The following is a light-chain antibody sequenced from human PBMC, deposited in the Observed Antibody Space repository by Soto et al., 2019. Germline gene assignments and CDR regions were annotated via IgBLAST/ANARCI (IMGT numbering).Light chain of an antibody. CDR1: SSDVGAYNF. Sequence: QSALPQPASVSGSPGQSITISCTGPSSDVGAYNFVSWYQQHPGKAPKLMIYDVTNRPSGVSSRFSGSKSGNTASLAISGLQAEDEADYYCSSYTTSNTLVFGGGTKVTVL. V-gene: IGLV2-14*03. CDR3: SSYTTSNTLV. J-gene: IGLJ2*01. CDR2: DVT.